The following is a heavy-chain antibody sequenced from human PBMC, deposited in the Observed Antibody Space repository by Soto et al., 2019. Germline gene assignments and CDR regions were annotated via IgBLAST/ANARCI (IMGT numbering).Heavy chain of an antibody. CDR2: INPNSGGT. CDR3: ARDLRLQLPYYYHCALEV. CDR1: GYTFTGYY. D-gene: IGHD2-2*01. V-gene: IGHV1-2*04. J-gene: IGHJ6*02. Sequence: ASVKVPCPASGYTFTGYYMHWVRQAPGQGLEWMGWINPNSGGTNYAQKFQGWVTMTRDTSISTAYMELSRLRSDDTAVYYCARDLRLQLPYYYHCALEVWGPGTTVT.